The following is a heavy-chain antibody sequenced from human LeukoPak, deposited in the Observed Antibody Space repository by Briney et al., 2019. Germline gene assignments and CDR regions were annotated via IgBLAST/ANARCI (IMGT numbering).Heavy chain of an antibody. CDR3: ARGYRGYSYGYYCYYMVV. CDR2: INPNSGGT. D-gene: IGHD5-18*01. Sequence: ASVMDSCKASGYTFTAYYMHWVRQAPGQGLEWMGWINPNSGGTNYAQKFQGRVTMPRDTSISTAYMELSRLRSDDTAVYYCARGYRGYSYGYYCYYMVVWGNETSHTVSS. CDR1: GYTFTAYY. V-gene: IGHV1-2*02. J-gene: IGHJ6*03.